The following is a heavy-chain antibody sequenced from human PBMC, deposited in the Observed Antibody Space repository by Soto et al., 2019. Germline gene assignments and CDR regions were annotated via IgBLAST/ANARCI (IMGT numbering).Heavy chain of an antibody. D-gene: IGHD2-21*01. CDR2: IWYDGRDK. V-gene: IGHV3-33*01. J-gene: IGHJ4*02. CDR3: GSGDGYFDN. Sequence: QVQLVESGGGVVQPGRSLRLSCAASGITFSNYGTHWVRQAPGKGPEWVAVIWYDGRDKYYADSVKGRFTISRDNSKNTLYLQMNSLTSEDTAVYYCGSGDGYFDNWGQGTLVTVSS. CDR1: GITFSNYG.